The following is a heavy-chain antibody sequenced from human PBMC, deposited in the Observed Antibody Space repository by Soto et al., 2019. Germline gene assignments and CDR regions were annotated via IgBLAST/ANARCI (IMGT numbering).Heavy chain of an antibody. D-gene: IGHD3-22*01. V-gene: IGHV3-23*01. Sequence: EVQLLESGGGLVQPGRSLRLSCAASGFTFSNYAMSWVRQAPGKGLDGVSAISGSGGTTYYADSVKGWFTISRDNSKNTIFPQMTSLTTEDAGVYYCAKFFGETGLNSGYLWSFHYWGQGTLVTVSS. CDR2: ISGSGGTT. CDR3: AKFFGETGLNSGYLWSFHY. J-gene: IGHJ4*02. CDR1: GFTFSNYA.